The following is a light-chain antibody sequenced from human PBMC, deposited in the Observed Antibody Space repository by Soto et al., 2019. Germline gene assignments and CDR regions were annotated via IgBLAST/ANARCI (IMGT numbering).Light chain of an antibody. CDR2: EVN. CDR1: SSDVGVFHY. V-gene: IGLV2-14*01. CDR3: SSYTTSSTVV. J-gene: IGLJ2*01. Sequence: QLVLTQPASVSGSPGQSITLSCTGTSSDVGVFHYVSWYQQHPGKAPKLIIYEVNNRPSGVSNRFSGSKSGNTASLTISGLQAEDEADYYCSSYTTSSTVVFGGGTKVTVL.